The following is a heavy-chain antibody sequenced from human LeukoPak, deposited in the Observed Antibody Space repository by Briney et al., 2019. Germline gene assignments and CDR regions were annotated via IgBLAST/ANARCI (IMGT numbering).Heavy chain of an antibody. V-gene: IGHV3-30*14. CDR3: ARTTPSGSYSWD. Sequence: GGSLRLSCAASGFTFSSYAMHWVRQAPGKGLEWVAVISYDGSNKYYADSVKGRFTISRDNSENTLYLQMNSLRAEDTAVYYCARTTPSGSYSWDWGQGTLVTVSS. CDR1: GFTFSSYA. D-gene: IGHD1-26*01. CDR2: ISYDGSNK. J-gene: IGHJ4*02.